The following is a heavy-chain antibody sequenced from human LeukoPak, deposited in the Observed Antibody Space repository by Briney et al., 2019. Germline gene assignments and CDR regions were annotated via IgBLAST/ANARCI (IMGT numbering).Heavy chain of an antibody. V-gene: IGHV3-21*01. CDR2: ITGSSNYI. J-gene: IGHJ6*02. CDR1: GFSFSNYR. Sequence: TGGSLRLSRAASGFSFSNYRMNWVRQAPGKGLEWVSFITGSSNYIYYADSVKGRFTISRDNAKNSLYLQMNSLRAEDTAVYYCARRVVVVATDSYYGMDVWGQGTTVTVSS. D-gene: IGHD2-15*01. CDR3: ARRVVVVATDSYYGMDV.